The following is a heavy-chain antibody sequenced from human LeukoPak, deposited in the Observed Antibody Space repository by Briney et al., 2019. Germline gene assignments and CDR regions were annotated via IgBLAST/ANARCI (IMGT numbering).Heavy chain of an antibody. J-gene: IGHJ3*02. CDR3: AKSNGYGLVDI. Sequence: SETLSLTCTVSGGSISSYYWSWIRQPPGKGLEWIGNIFYSGSTYYSPSLKSRVTISLDTSRNQFSLKLTSVTAADTAVYYCAKSNGYGLVDIWGQGTMVTVSS. D-gene: IGHD3-10*01. CDR1: GGSISSYY. V-gene: IGHV4-59*12. CDR2: IFYSGST.